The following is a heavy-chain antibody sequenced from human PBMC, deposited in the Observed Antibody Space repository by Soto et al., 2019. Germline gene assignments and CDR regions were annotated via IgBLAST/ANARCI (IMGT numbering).Heavy chain of an antibody. V-gene: IGHV4-34*01. CDR1: GGSFSGYY. J-gene: IGHJ5*02. Sequence: SETLSLTCAFYGGSFSGYYWSWIRQPPGKGLEWIGEINHSGSTNYNPSLKSRVTISVDTSKNQFSLKLSSVTAADTAVYYCARGLESGSLYNWFDPWGQGTLVTVSS. CDR3: ARGLESGSLYNWFDP. D-gene: IGHD1-26*01. CDR2: INHSGST.